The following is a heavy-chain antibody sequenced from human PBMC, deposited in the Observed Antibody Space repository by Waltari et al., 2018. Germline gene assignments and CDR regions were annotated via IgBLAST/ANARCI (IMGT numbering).Heavy chain of an antibody. Sequence: SSYYWGWIRQPPGKGLEWIGSIYYSGSTYYNPSLKSRVTISVDTSKNQFSLKLSSVTAADTAVYYCASSYSSGWYSTFDYWGQGTLVTVSS. D-gene: IGHD6-19*01. CDR2: IYYSGST. J-gene: IGHJ4*02. CDR3: ASSYSSGWYSTFDY. V-gene: IGHV4-39*01. CDR1: SSYY.